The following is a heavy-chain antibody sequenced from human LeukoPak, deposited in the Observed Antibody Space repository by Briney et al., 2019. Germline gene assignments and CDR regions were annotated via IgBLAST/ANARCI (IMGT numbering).Heavy chain of an antibody. J-gene: IGHJ3*02. CDR1: GYSISSGYY. V-gene: IGHV4-38-2*01. Sequence: SETLSLTCAVSGYSISSGYYWCFRRPPPRKLQEWVGINYPSGSTYYNPSLKSRVPLSVDTSQNQFSLKLSSVTAADTAVYYCARNTTNHTITVTNAFYIWGQGTMVTVSS. CDR2: NYPSGST. D-gene: IGHD4-17*01. CDR3: ARNTTNHTITVTNAFYI.